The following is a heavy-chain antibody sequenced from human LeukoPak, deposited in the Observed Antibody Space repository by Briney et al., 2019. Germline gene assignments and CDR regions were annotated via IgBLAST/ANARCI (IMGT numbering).Heavy chain of an antibody. J-gene: IGHJ3*02. V-gene: IGHV3-48*01. D-gene: IGHD2-21*02. CDR1: GFTFSSYS. CDR2: ISSSSSTI. Sequence: PGRSLRLSCAASGFTFSSYSMNWVRQAPGKGLEWVSYISSSSSTIYYADSVKGRFTISRDNAKNSLYLQMNSLRAEDTAVYYCAREKGTAYLEAFDIWGQGTMVTVSS. CDR3: AREKGTAYLEAFDI.